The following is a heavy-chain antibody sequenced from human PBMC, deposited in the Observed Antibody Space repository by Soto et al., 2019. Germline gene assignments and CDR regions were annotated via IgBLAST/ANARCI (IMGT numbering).Heavy chain of an antibody. CDR3: ARGSTDSYPGSRIFDF. CDR1: GLTFGSRA. D-gene: IGHD3-10*01. J-gene: IGHJ4*02. Sequence: LRLSCSASGLTFGSRAMSWFRQAPGEGLQWVSTITDTGGDAKYADSVRGRFVISRDNSKKTLYLQMTSLTAEDSAMYFCARGSTDSYPGSRIFDFWGRGTLVTVSS. CDR2: ITDTGGDA. V-gene: IGHV3-23*01.